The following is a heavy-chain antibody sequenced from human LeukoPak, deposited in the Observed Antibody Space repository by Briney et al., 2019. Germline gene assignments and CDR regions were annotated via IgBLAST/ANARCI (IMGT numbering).Heavy chain of an antibody. CDR1: GFTFSSYS. D-gene: IGHD3-3*01. CDR2: ISSSSSYI. J-gene: IGHJ6*02. V-gene: IGHV3-21*01. Sequence: SGGSLRLSCAASGFTFSSYSMTWVRQAPGKGLEWVSSISSSSSYIYYADSVKGRFTISRDNAKNSLYLQMNSLRAEDTAVYYCARSWRFLEANLDYYYGMDVWGQGTTVTVSS. CDR3: ARSWRFLEANLDYYYGMDV.